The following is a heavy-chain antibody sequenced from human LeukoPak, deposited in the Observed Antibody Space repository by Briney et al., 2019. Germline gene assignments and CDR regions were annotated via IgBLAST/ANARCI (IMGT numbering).Heavy chain of an antibody. D-gene: IGHD3-22*01. Sequence: SETPSLTCTVSGGSISSYYWSWIRQPPGKGLEWIGYIYYSGSTNYNPSLKSRVTISVDTSKNQFSLKLSSVTAADTAVYYCARGATYYYDSSGYIDAFDIWGQGTMVTVSS. CDR2: IYYSGST. CDR3: ARGATYYYDSSGYIDAFDI. V-gene: IGHV4-59*01. J-gene: IGHJ3*02. CDR1: GGSISSYY.